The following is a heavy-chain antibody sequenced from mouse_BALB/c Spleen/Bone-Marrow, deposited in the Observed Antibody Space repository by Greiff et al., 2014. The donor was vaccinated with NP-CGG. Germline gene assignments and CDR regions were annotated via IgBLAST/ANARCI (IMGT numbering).Heavy chain of an antibody. Sequence: LEESGPELVKPGASVKMSCKASGYTFTDYVISWVKQRTGQGLEWIGEIYSGSASTYYNEKFKGKATLTADKSSNTVYMQLSSLTSEDSAVYFCASPTTTYFDVWGAGTTVTVSS. J-gene: IGHJ1*01. CDR3: ASPTTTYFDV. D-gene: IGHD1-2*01. CDR2: IYSGSAST. CDR1: GYTFTDYV. V-gene: IGHV1-77*01.